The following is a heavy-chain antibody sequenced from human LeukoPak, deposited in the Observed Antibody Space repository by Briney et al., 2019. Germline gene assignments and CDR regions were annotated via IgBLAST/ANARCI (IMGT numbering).Heavy chain of an antibody. Sequence: GASVTVSCKASGYTFTSYGISWVRQAPGQGLEWMGWISAFNGNTNYAQKLQGRVTMTTDTSTSTAYMELRSLRSDDTAVYYCARVPLIVVVPAASEAHTVWFDPWGQGTLVTVSS. J-gene: IGHJ5*02. V-gene: IGHV1-18*01. CDR1: GYTFTSYG. CDR2: ISAFNGNT. CDR3: ARVPLIVVVPAASEAHTVWFDP. D-gene: IGHD2-2*01.